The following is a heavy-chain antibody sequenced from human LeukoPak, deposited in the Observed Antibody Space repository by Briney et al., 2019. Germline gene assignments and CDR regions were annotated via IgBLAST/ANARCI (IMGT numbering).Heavy chain of an antibody. CDR2: INHSGST. CDR1: GGSFSGYY. V-gene: IGHV4-34*01. Sequence: SETLSLTCAVYGGSFSGYYWSWIRQPPGKGLEWIGEINHSGSTNYNPSLKSRVTISVDTSKNQFSLKLSSVTAADTAVYYCARGGYYYYYMDVWGKGTTVTISS. J-gene: IGHJ6*03. CDR3: ARGGYYYYYMDV.